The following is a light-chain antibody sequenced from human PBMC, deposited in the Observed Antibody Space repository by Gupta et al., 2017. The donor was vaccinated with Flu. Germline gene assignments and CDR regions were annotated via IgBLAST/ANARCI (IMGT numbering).Light chain of an antibody. V-gene: IGKV1-12*01. CDR3: QRANSFPWT. CDR1: QGISSW. J-gene: IGKJ1*01. Sequence: PSSVSASVGDRVTITCRASQGISSWVAWYQQKPGKAPKLLIYAASNLESGVPSRFSGSGSGTDFTLTISSRQPEDFATYYCQRANSFPWTFGQGTKVEIK. CDR2: AAS.